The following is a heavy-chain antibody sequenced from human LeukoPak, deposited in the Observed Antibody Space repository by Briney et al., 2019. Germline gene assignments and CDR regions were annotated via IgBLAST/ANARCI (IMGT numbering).Heavy chain of an antibody. CDR1: GYNFTFYW. D-gene: IGHD5-12*01. V-gene: IGHV5-51*01. CDR3: ARRELYSGYDAYYGVDV. Sequence: RGESLKISCVASGYNFTFYWIGWVRQMPGKGLEWMGIIYPGDSDTRYSPSFQGQVTISAGKSINTAYLQWSSLKASDTAIYYCARRELYSGYDAYYGVDVWGQGTTVIVSS. J-gene: IGHJ6*02. CDR2: IYPGDSDT.